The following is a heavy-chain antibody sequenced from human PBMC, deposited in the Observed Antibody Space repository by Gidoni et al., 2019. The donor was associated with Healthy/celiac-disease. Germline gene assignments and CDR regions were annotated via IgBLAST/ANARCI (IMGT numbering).Heavy chain of an antibody. D-gene: IGHD3-3*01. CDR1: GFTFSSYD. V-gene: IGHV3-23*04. CDR2: ISGSVGSS. CDR3: AKDAITIFGVDAYYYYGMDV. Sequence: EEQLVESGGGLVQPGGSLRLACAAPGFTFSSYDMSWARQATGEGLEWVSAISGSVGSSYYSDSVKGRFTISRDNSKNTLYLQMNSLRAEDTAVYYCAKDAITIFGVDAYYYYGMDVWGQGTTVTVSS. J-gene: IGHJ6*02.